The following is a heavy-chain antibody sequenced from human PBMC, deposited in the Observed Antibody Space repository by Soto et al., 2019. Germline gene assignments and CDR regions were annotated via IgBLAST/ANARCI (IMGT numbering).Heavy chain of an antibody. V-gene: IGHV1-18*01. CDR2: ISAYNGNT. D-gene: IGHD2-15*01. CDR3: ARDGYCSGGSCYSIARYFDY. Sequence: GAAVKVSCKASGYTFTSYVISCVLQAPGQGLEWMGWISAYNGNTNYAQKLQGRVTMTTDTSTSTAYMELRSLRSDDTAVYYCARDGYCSGGSCYSIARYFDYWGQGTLVTVSS. CDR1: GYTFTSYV. J-gene: IGHJ4*02.